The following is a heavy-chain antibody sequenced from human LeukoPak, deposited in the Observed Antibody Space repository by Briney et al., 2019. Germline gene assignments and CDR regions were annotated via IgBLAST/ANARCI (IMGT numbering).Heavy chain of an antibody. J-gene: IGHJ4*02. CDR2: IYHSGST. Sequence: PSETLSLTCTVSGYSISSGYYWGWIRQPPGKWLEWIGSIYHSGSTYYNPSLKSRVTISVDTSKNQFSLKLSSVTAADTAVYYCARGPGYCSSTSCSLYYFDYWGQGTLVTVSS. D-gene: IGHD2-2*01. V-gene: IGHV4-38-2*02. CDR3: ARGPGYCSSTSCSLYYFDY. CDR1: GYSISSGYY.